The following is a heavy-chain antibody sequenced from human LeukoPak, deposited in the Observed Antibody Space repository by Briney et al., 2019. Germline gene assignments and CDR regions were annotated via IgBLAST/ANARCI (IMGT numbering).Heavy chain of an antibody. V-gene: IGHV3-21*01. CDR3: ARDGSGSYDY. J-gene: IGHJ4*02. CDR2: ISSSSSYI. D-gene: IGHD1-26*01. Sequence: PGGSLRLSCAASGFTFSSYSMNWVRQAPGKGLEWVSSISSSSSYIYYADSVKGRFTISRDNSKNTLYLQMNSLRAEDTAVYYCARDGSGSYDYWGQGTLVTVSS. CDR1: GFTFSSYS.